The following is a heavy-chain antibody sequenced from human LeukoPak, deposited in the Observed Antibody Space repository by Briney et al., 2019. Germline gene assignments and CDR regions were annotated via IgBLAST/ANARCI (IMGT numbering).Heavy chain of an antibody. J-gene: IGHJ6*02. CDR2: IYSGGST. V-gene: IGHV3-53*01. CDR3: ARDLGASYYYSMDV. Sequence: PGGSLRLSCAASGFTVSSNYMSWVRQAPGKGLQWVSIIYSGGSTYYPDSVKGRLTISRDNSKNTLYLQMNSMRAEDTAVYYCARDLGASYYYSMDVWGQGATVTVSS. D-gene: IGHD4-17*01. CDR1: GFTVSSNY.